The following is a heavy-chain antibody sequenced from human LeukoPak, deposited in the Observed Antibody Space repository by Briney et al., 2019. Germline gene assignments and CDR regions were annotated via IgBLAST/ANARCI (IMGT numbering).Heavy chain of an antibody. J-gene: IGHJ4*02. CDR2: ISSSSSYI. CDR1: GFTFSSYS. Sequence: GGSLRLSCAASGFTFSSYSMNWVRQAPGKGLEWVSSISSSSSYIYYADSVKGRFTISRDNSKNTLYLQMNSLRAEDTAVYYCARDQVDTAMVNPGYWGQGTLVTVSS. CDR3: ARDQVDTAMVNPGY. V-gene: IGHV3-21*01. D-gene: IGHD5-18*01.